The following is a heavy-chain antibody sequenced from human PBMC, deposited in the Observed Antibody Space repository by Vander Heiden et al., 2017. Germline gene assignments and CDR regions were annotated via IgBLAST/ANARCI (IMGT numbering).Heavy chain of an antibody. CDR2: INTDGSST. J-gene: IGHJ4*02. Sequence: EEQLVESGGGLVQPGGSLGLSCAAFGFNFSRYWMHWVRQAPGKGLVWVSRINTDGSSTTYADSVKGRFTISRDNAKNTLYLQMNSLRAEDSAVYYCAGYCGGGVCYPAHWGQGTLVTVSS. D-gene: IGHD2-15*01. V-gene: IGHV3-74*01. CDR3: AGYCGGGVCYPAH. CDR1: GFNFSRYW.